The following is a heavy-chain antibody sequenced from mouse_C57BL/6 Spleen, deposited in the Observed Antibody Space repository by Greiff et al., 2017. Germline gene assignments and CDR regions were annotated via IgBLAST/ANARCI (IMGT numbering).Heavy chain of an antibody. V-gene: IGHV5-16*01. J-gene: IGHJ4*01. CDR2: INYDGSST. D-gene: IGHD2-13*01. CDR3: ARGGEAMDY. Sequence: EVQLVESEGGLVQPGSSMKLSCTASGFTFSDYYMAWVRQVPEKGLEWVANINYDGSSTYYLDSLKSRFIISRDNAKNILYLQMSSLKSEDTATYYCARGGEAMDYWGQGTSVTASS. CDR1: GFTFSDYY.